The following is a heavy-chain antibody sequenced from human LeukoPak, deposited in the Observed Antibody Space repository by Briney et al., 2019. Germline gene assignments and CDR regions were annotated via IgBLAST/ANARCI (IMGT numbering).Heavy chain of an antibody. Sequence: PSQTLSLTCSVSGGSVSSRNYYWGWIRQPPGKGLEWIGNIYYSGSTYYNPSLKSRVTISVDTSKNQFSLKLSSVTAADTAVYYCAREVLEWLLSYNWFDPWGQGTLVTVSS. D-gene: IGHD3-3*01. CDR3: AREVLEWLLSYNWFDP. V-gene: IGHV4-30-4*08. J-gene: IGHJ5*02. CDR2: IYYSGST. CDR1: GGSVSSRNYY.